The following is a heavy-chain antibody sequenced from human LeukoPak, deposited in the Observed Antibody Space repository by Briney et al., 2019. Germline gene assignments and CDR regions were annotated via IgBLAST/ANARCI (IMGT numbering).Heavy chain of an antibody. CDR1: GFTFSSYA. Sequence: TGGSLKLSCAASGFTFSSYAMHWVRQAPGKGLEWVAVISYDGSNKYYADSVKGRFTISRDNSKNTLYLQMNSLRAEDTAVYYCARGQFIAALDHWGQGTLVTVSS. CDR3: ARGQFIAALDH. V-gene: IGHV3-30*04. D-gene: IGHD6-6*01. CDR2: ISYDGSNK. J-gene: IGHJ4*02.